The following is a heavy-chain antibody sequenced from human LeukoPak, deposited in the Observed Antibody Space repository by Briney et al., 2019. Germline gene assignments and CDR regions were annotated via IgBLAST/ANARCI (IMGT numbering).Heavy chain of an antibody. J-gene: IGHJ5*02. Sequence: PGGSLRLSCAASGFTFSSYGMHWVRQAPGKGLVWVSRINSDGITTNYADSVKGRFTISRDNAKNTLYLQMDSLRVEDTAVYYCARVGSYSSNWYDHWGQGTLVTVSS. CDR1: GFTFSSYG. D-gene: IGHD6-13*01. CDR2: INSDGITT. CDR3: ARVGSYSSNWYDH. V-gene: IGHV3-74*01.